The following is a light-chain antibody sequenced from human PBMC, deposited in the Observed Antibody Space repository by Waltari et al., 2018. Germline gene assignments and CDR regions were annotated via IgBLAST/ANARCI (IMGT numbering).Light chain of an antibody. V-gene: IGKV2-29*03. Sequence: DIVMTQTPLPLPVTPGEPASISCRSSQSLLHSNGNTYLHWYLQKPGQSPRLLIYKVTSRESGVPDRFSGSGSGTDFTLKISRVEPEDVGVYYCMQSTKEYSFGQGTKVEIK. CDR3: MQSTKEYS. CDR1: QSLLHSNGNTY. J-gene: IGKJ2*03. CDR2: KVT.